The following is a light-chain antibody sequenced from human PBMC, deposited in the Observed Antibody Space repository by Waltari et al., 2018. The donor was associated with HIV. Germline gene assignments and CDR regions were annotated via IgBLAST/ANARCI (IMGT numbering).Light chain of an antibody. V-gene: IGLV1-44*01. CDR3: AAWDDSLDAWV. Sequence: QSVLTQPPSASGTPGKRVTISCSGSSSNIGSQRVNWFQQVPGTAPKLLMYSDKQRPSGVPDRVSGSKSGTSASLAISGLQSEDEADYYCAAWDDSLDAWVFGGGTRLTVL. J-gene: IGLJ3*02. CDR2: SDK. CDR1: SSNIGSQR.